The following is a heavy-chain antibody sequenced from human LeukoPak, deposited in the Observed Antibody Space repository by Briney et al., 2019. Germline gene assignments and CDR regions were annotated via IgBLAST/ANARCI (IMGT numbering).Heavy chain of an antibody. CDR1: GFTFSSYG. D-gene: IGHD2-15*01. V-gene: IGHV3-30*18. CDR3: AKDRSQGRGYCSGGSCKAHPYFDY. Sequence: GGSLRLSCAGSGFTFSSYGMHWVRQAPGKGLEWVAVISYDGSNKYYADSVKGRFTISRDNSKNTLYLQMNSLRAEDTAVYYCAKDRSQGRGYCSGGSCKAHPYFDYWGQGTLVTVSS. J-gene: IGHJ4*02. CDR2: ISYDGSNK.